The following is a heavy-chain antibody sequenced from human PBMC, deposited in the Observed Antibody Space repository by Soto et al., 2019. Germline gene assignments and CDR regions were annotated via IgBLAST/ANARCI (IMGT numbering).Heavy chain of an antibody. Sequence: ASETLSLTCAVSGGSFTSNNWWTWVRQPPGQGLEWIGEIYRTGSTNYNPSLKSRVTISLDKSENQFSLKVTSLTATDTAVYYCASRDPGTSVDYWGQGTLVTVSS. J-gene: IGHJ4*02. CDR3: ASRDPGTSVDY. V-gene: IGHV4-4*02. CDR1: GGSFTSNNW. D-gene: IGHD1-7*01. CDR2: IYRTGST.